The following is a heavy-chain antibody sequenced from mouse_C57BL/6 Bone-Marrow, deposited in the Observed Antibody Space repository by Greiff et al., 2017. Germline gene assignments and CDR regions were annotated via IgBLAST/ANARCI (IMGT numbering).Heavy chain of an antibody. CDR2: INPSSGYT. Sequence: VQLQQSGAELAKPGASVKLSCKASGYTFTSYWMPWVKQRPGQGLEWIGYINPSSGYTKYTQKFKDKATLTADKSSSTAYMQLSSLTYEDSAGYYCARTAQVPFDYWGKGTTLTVSA. V-gene: IGHV1-7*01. CDR1: GYTFTSYW. D-gene: IGHD3-2*02. CDR3: ARTAQVPFDY. J-gene: IGHJ2*01.